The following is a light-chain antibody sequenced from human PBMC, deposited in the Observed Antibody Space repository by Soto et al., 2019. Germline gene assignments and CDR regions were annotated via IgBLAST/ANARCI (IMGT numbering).Light chain of an antibody. J-gene: IGLJ3*02. Sequence: QSVLTQPPSLSAAPGQKVTISCCGSTSNIGTTFVSWYQQLPGTAPKILVYNNDRRPSGVSDRFSGSKSGTSATLAITGLQTGDEADYYCGTWDTSVTGWVFGGGTKLTVL. V-gene: IGLV1-51*01. CDR1: TSNIGTTF. CDR2: NND. CDR3: GTWDTSVTGWV.